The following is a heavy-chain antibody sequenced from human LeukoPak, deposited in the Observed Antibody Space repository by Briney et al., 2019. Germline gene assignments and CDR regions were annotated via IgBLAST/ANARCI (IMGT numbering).Heavy chain of an antibody. J-gene: IGHJ3*02. D-gene: IGHD1-14*01. CDR3: AREDAAEDAFDI. Sequence: QSGGSLRLSCAASGFTFSSYGMHWVRQAPGKGLEWVAVIWYDGSNKYYADSVKGRFTISRDNSKNTLYLQMNSLRAEDTAVYYCAREDAAEDAFDIWGQGTMVTVSS. CDR2: IWYDGSNK. V-gene: IGHV3-33*01. CDR1: GFTFSSYG.